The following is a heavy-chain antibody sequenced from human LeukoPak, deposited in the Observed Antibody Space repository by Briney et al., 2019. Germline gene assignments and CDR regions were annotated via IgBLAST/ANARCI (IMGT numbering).Heavy chain of an antibody. CDR2: INHSGST. CDR3: ARSPYYYDSSGYPIDY. D-gene: IGHD3-22*01. CDR1: GGSFSGYY. V-gene: IGHV4-34*01. J-gene: IGHJ4*02. Sequence: PSETLSLTCAVYGGSFSGYYWSWIRQPPGKGLEWIGEINHSGSTNYNPSLKSRVTISVDTSKNQFSLKLSSVPAADTAVYYCARSPYYYDSSGYPIDYWGQGTLVTVSS.